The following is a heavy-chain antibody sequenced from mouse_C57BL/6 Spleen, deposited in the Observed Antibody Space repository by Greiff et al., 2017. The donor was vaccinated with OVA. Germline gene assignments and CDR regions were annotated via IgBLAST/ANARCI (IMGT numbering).Heavy chain of an antibody. Sequence: VKLQESGAELVRPGTSVKMSCKASGYTFTNYWIGWAKQRPGHGLEWIGDIYPGGGYTNYNEKFKGKATLTADKSSSTAYMQFSSLTSEDSAIYYCARSDYYGSSYWFAYWGQGTLVTVSA. J-gene: IGHJ3*01. CDR1: GYTFTNYW. CDR2: IYPGGGYT. D-gene: IGHD1-1*01. CDR3: ARSDYYGSSYWFAY. V-gene: IGHV1-63*01.